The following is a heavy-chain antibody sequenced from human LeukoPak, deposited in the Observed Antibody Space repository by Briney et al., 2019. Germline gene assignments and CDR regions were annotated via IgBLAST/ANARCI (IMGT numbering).Heavy chain of an antibody. CDR3: ARGITIFGVVTHPFDY. CDR2: IYYSGST. V-gene: IGHV4-39*07. Sequence: PSETLSLTCTVSGGSISSSSYYWGWIRQPPGKGLEWIGSIYYSGSTYYNPSLKSRVTISVDTSKNQFSLKLSSVTAADTAVYYCARGITIFGVVTHPFDYWGQGTLVTVSS. D-gene: IGHD3-3*01. CDR1: GGSISSSSYY. J-gene: IGHJ4*02.